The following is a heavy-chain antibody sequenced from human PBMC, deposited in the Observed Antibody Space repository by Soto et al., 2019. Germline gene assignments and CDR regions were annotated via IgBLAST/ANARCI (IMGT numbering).Heavy chain of an antibody. J-gene: IGHJ6*03. CDR3: ARDAYDFWSGYYDYYYMDV. CDR1: GFTFSSYG. CDR2: IWYDGSNK. Sequence: PGGSLRLSCAASGFTFSSYGMHWVRQAPGKGLEWVAVIWYDGSNKYYADSVKGRFTISRDNSKNTLYLQMNSLRAEDTAVYYCARDAYDFWSGYYDYYYMDVWGKGTTVTVSS. D-gene: IGHD3-3*01. V-gene: IGHV3-33*01.